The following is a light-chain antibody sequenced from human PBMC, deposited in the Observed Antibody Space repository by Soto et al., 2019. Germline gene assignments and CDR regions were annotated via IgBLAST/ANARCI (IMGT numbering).Light chain of an antibody. Sequence: EIVLTQSPATLSLSPGERATLSCRASQSVSSYLAWYQQKPGQAPRLLIYDASNRATGIPARFSGSGSGTDLTLIITNLEPEDFAIYYGQQRINWSPVTFGGGTKVEIK. CDR1: QSVSSY. V-gene: IGKV3-11*01. CDR2: DAS. CDR3: QQRINWSPVT. J-gene: IGKJ4*01.